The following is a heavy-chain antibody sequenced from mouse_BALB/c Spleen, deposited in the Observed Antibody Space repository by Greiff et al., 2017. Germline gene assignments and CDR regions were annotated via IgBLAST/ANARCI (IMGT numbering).Heavy chain of an antibody. CDR3: ARPVSYYAMDY. V-gene: IGHV5-6-5*01. CDR2: ISSGGST. CDR1: GFTFSSYA. J-gene: IGHJ4*01. Sequence: EVQLVESGAGLVKPGGSLKISCAASGFTFSSYAMSWVRQTPEKRLEWVASISSGGSTYYPDSVMGRFTIYRDNARNSLYLQMSSLMSEDTAMYYCARPVSYYAMDYWGQGTSVTVSS.